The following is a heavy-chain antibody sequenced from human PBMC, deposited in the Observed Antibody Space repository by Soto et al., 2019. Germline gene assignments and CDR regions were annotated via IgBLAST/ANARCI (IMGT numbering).Heavy chain of an antibody. D-gene: IGHD2-2*03. CDR3: ARGLGYCSSTSCSGGPFDY. CDR2: INPSGGST. CDR1: GYTFTSYD. J-gene: IGHJ4*02. V-gene: IGHV1-46*03. Sequence: ASVKLSCKASGYTFTSYDMHWVRQAPGQGLEWMGIINPSGGSTSYAQKFQGRVTMTRDTSTSTVYMELSSLRSEDTAVYYCARGLGYCSSTSCSGGPFDYWGQGTLVTVSS.